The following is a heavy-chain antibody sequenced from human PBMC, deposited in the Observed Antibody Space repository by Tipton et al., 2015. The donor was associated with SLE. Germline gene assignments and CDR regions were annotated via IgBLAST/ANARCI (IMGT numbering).Heavy chain of an antibody. Sequence: TLSLTCTVSGGSISSYYWSWIRQPPGKGLEWIGYIYYSGITNYNPSLKSRVTISIDTSKNQFSLKLSSVTAADTAVYYCARGHSSSWSFDYWGQGTLVTVSS. V-gene: IGHV4-59*12. CDR1: GGSISSYY. D-gene: IGHD6-13*01. J-gene: IGHJ4*02. CDR2: IYYSGIT. CDR3: ARGHSSSWSFDY.